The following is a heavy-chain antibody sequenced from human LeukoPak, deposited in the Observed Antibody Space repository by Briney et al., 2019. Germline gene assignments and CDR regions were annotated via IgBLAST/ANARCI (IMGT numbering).Heavy chain of an antibody. D-gene: IGHD4-11*01. CDR2: ISTTSTYI. V-gene: IGHV3-21*01. CDR1: GFTFSSYS. Sequence: PRRCLRLSCAASGFTFSSYSVNWVRQAPGKGLDWVSSISTTSTYIYYADSVKGRFTISRDNAKSSLYLQMNSLRAEDTAVYYCARDVHSDYDYYAMDVWGQGTTVTVSS. CDR3: ARDVHSDYDYYAMDV. J-gene: IGHJ6*02.